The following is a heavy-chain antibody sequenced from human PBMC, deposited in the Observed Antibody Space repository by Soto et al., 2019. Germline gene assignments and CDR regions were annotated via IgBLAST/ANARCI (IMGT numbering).Heavy chain of an antibody. CDR1: GGSISSGGYY. D-gene: IGHD2-2*01. CDR2: ISYSGST. J-gene: IGHJ5*02. CDR3: ARDLSVVVPAAPHEYNWFDP. Sequence: QVQLQESGPGLVKPSQTLSLTCTVSGGSISSGGYYWSWIRQHPGKGLEWIGYISYSGSTYYNPSLKSRVTISVDTSKNQFSLKLSSVTAADTAVYYCARDLSVVVPAAPHEYNWFDPWGQGTLVTVSS. V-gene: IGHV4-31*03.